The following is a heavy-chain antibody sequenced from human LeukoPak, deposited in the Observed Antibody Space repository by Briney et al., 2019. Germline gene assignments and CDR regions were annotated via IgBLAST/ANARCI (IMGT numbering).Heavy chain of an antibody. CDR1: GFTFSSHW. Sequence: PGGSLRLSCAASGFTFSSHWMHWVRQAPGKGLVWVTRISSDGRSTSYADSVKGRFTISRDNAKNTLYLPMSSLRAEDTAMYYCARISLSGWVNDHWGQGTLVTVSS. J-gene: IGHJ4*02. V-gene: IGHV3-74*01. CDR2: ISSDGRST. CDR3: ARISLSGWVNDH. D-gene: IGHD6-19*01.